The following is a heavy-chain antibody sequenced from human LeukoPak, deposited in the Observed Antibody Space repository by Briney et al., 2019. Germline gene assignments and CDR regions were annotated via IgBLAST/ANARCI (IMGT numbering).Heavy chain of an antibody. CDR2: IYYSGST. Sequence: SETLSLTCTVSGGSISGNNYYWSWIRQPAGKGLEWIGSIYYSGSTYYNPSLKSRVTISVDTSKNQFSLKLSSVTAADTAVYYCARDPADYGQGAFDIWGQGTMVTVSS. V-gene: IGHV4-39*07. CDR1: GGSISGNNYY. D-gene: IGHD4-17*01. J-gene: IGHJ3*02. CDR3: ARDPADYGQGAFDI.